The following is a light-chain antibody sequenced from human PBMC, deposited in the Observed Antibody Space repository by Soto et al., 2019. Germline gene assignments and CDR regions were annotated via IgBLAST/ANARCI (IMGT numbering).Light chain of an antibody. CDR1: SSDVGGYNY. J-gene: IGLJ1*01. CDR3: SSYAGSNTYA. V-gene: IGLV2-8*01. Sequence: QSVLTQPPSASGTPGQRVTISCSGSSSDVGGYNYVSWYQQHPGKAPKLMIYEVSKRPSGVPDRFSGSKSGNTASLTVSGLQAEDEADYYCSSYAGSNTYAFGTGTKVTVL. CDR2: EVS.